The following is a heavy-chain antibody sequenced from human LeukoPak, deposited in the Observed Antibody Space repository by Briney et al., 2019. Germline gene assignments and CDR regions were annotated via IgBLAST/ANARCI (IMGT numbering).Heavy chain of an antibody. CDR2: IYYSGST. V-gene: IGHV4-59*01. D-gene: IGHD2-15*01. CDR3: ARDSPYCSGGSCYDY. CDR1: GGSISSYY. Sequence: PETLSLTCTVSGGSISSYYWSWIRQPPGKGLEWIGYIYYSGSTNYNPSLKSRVTISVDTSKNQFSLKLSSVTAADTAVYYCARDSPYCSGGSCYDYWGQGTLVTVSS. J-gene: IGHJ4*02.